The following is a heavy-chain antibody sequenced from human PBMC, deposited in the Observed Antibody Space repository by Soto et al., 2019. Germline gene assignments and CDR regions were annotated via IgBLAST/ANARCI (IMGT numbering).Heavy chain of an antibody. CDR2: MNPNSGNT. V-gene: IGHV1-8*01. CDR1: GYTFTSYD. Sequence: ASVKVSCKASGYTFTSYDINWVRQATGQGLEWMGWMNPNSGNTGYAQKFQGRVTMTRNTSISTAYMELSSLRSEDTAVYYCARGGSRGSLGGVGYYYYYGMDVWGQGTTVTVSS. D-gene: IGHD1-26*01. CDR3: ARGGSRGSLGGVGYYYYYGMDV. J-gene: IGHJ6*02.